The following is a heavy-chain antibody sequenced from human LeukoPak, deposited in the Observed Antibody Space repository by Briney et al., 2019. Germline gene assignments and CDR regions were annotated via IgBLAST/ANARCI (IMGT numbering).Heavy chain of an antibody. CDR1: GGSISSYY. Sequence: SETLSLTCTVSGGSISSYYWSWIRQPPGKGLEWIGYIYYSGSTNYNPSLKSRVTISVDTSKNQFSLKLSSVTAADTAVYYCARAQNTKYRNAFDIWGQGTMVTVSS. CDR3: ARAQNTKYRNAFDI. CDR2: IYYSGST. V-gene: IGHV4-59*01. D-gene: IGHD2-2*01. J-gene: IGHJ3*02.